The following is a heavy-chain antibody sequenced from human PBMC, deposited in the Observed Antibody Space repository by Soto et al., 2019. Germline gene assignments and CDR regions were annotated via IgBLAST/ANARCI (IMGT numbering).Heavy chain of an antibody. J-gene: IGHJ4*02. D-gene: IGHD3-10*01. CDR3: ARGTYYGSADF. V-gene: IGHV4-59*11. CDR1: GGSISFTTHY. Sequence: PSETLSLTCAVFGGSISFTTHYWSWIRQPPGKGLEWIGYIYYTGSTTYNPSLKSRVTISVDTSKNQFSLRLSSVIAADTAVYYCARGTYYGSADFWGPGTQVTVSS. CDR2: IYYTGST.